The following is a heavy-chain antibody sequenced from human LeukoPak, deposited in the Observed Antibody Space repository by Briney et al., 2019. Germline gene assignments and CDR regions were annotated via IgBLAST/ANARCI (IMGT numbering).Heavy chain of an antibody. Sequence: SETLSLTCTVSGGSISSYYWSWIRQPPGKGLEWIGYIHYSGSTNYNSSLKSRVTISVDTSKNQFSLKLSSVTAADTAVYHCARTWDYWGQGTLVTVSS. CDR1: GGSISSYY. V-gene: IGHV4-59*01. J-gene: IGHJ4*02. CDR2: IHYSGST. CDR3: ARTWDY.